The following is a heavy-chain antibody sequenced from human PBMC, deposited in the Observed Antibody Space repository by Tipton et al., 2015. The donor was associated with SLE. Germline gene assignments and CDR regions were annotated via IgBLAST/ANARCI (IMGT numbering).Heavy chain of an antibody. D-gene: IGHD6-19*01. CDR3: ARGREREQWLAPQGFDF. Sequence: LSCAVYGGSLTDFHWSWIRQSPGKGLEWIGEVNHSGSTNYNPSLMGRVTISVDTSKAQFSLKLRSVTAADTAVYYCARGREREQWLAPQGFDFWGQGIRVTVSS. CDR1: GGSLTDFH. J-gene: IGHJ4*02. CDR2: VNHSGST. V-gene: IGHV4-34*01.